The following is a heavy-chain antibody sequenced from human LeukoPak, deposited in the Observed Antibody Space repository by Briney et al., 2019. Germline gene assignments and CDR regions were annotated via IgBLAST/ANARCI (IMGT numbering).Heavy chain of an antibody. Sequence: PSETLSLTCTVSGGSISSYYWSWIRQPPGKGLEWIGYIYYSGSTNYNPSLKSRVTISVDTSKNQFSLKLSSVTAADTAVYYCARLGGDGVGYWGQGTLVTVSS. CDR3: ARLGGDGVGY. V-gene: IGHV4-59*01. CDR1: GGSISSYY. J-gene: IGHJ4*02. CDR2: IYYSGST. D-gene: IGHD2-21*01.